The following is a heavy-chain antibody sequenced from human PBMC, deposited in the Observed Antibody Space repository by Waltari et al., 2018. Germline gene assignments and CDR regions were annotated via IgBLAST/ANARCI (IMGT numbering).Heavy chain of an antibody. CDR2: ITSDGRST. CDR3: RSDDANGPLDY. CDR1: GFTFSNYW. V-gene: IGHV3-74*01. J-gene: IGHJ4*02. D-gene: IGHD2-8*01. Sequence: EVQLVESGGGLVQSGGSLRLSCAASGFTFSNYWMHWIRQTPGKGLVWVSQITSDGRSTSYADSVKGRFTISRDNARNSLYLQRNSLRAEDTAVYYCRSDDANGPLDYWGQGTLVTVSS.